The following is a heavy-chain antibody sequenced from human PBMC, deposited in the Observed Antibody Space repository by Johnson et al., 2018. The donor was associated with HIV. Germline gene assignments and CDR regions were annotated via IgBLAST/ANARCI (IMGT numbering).Heavy chain of an antibody. CDR3: ARDSSNAAFDI. V-gene: IGHV3-13*01. CDR1: GFTFSSYG. J-gene: IGHJ3*02. D-gene: IGHD6-13*01. CDR2: IGTAGDT. Sequence: VQVVESGGDMVQPGRSLRLSCTASGFTFSSYGMHWVRQATGKGLEWVSAIGTAGDTYYPGSVKGRFTISRDTATNSLYLQLNSLRAGDTAAYYCARDSSNAAFDIWGQGTMVTVSS.